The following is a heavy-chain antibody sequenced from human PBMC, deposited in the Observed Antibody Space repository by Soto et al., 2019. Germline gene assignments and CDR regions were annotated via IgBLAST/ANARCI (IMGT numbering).Heavy chain of an antibody. Sequence: EVQLLESGGGLVQPGGSLRLSCAASGFTFSNYAMSWVRQAPGKGLEWVSTISGSGGSTYYADSVKGRFTISRDNXRXXVYLAMNTLSAEDTAVYYCARGANGVRPTAEYFQHWGQGTLVPVSS. D-gene: IGHD2-8*01. CDR2: ISGSGGST. CDR1: GFTFSNYA. CDR3: ARGANGVRPTAEYFQH. V-gene: IGHV3-23*01. J-gene: IGHJ1*01.